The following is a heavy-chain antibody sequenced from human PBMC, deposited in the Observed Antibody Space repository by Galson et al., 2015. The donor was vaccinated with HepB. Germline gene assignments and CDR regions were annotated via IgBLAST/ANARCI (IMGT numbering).Heavy chain of an antibody. J-gene: IGHJ4*02. D-gene: IGHD3-10*01. CDR2: VHHRGNT. V-gene: IGHV4-30-2*06. Sequence: TLSLTCAVSGYSMITAGYSWSWIRQSPGKGLEWIGLVHHRGNTQYNPSLKSRVTISVDRSQNRFSLKLSSVTAADTAVYYCARSVSVSRGVLHSDYWGQGTLATVSS. CDR1: GYSMITAGYS. CDR3: ARSVSVSRGVLHSDY.